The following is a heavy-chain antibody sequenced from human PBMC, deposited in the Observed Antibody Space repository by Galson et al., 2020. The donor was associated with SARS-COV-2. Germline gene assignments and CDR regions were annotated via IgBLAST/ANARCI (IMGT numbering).Heavy chain of an antibody. V-gene: IGHV4-34*01. CDR3: ARDLIGGSYYF. D-gene: IGHD1-26*01. CDR2: INHSVST. CDR1: GGSFSGYY. J-gene: IGHJ3*01. Sequence: SQAPETLSLTCAVYGGSFSGYYWSWIRQPPGKGLEWMGEINHSVSTNYNPSLKSRVTISVDTSKNQFSLKLSSVTAADTAVYYCARDLIGGSYYFWGQGTMVTVSS.